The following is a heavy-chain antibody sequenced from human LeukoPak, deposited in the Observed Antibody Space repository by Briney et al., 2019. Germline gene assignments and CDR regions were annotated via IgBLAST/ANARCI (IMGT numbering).Heavy chain of an antibody. CDR1: GYIFTNHY. CDR2: IIPIFGSS. Sequence: ASVKVSCKASGYIFTNHYMHWVRQAPGQGLEWMGGIIPIFGSSNYAQKFQGRVTITADESTTTAYMGLSSLRSEDTAVYYCARVTHTELSTWFDPWGQGTLVTVSS. D-gene: IGHD5-18*01. V-gene: IGHV1-69*13. J-gene: IGHJ5*02. CDR3: ARVTHTELSTWFDP.